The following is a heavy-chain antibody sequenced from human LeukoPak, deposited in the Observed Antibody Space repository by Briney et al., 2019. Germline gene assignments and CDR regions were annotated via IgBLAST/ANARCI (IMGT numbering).Heavy chain of an antibody. D-gene: IGHD3/OR15-3a*01. CDR3: ARGTDWFDP. V-gene: IGHV3-21*01. J-gene: IGHJ5*02. CDR1: GFSFTTYW. CDR2: ISSSSSYI. Sequence: GGSLRLSCAASGFSFTTYWMSWVRQAPGKGLEWVSSISSSSSYIYYADSVKGRFTISRDNAKNSLYLQMNSLRAEDTAVYYCARGTDWFDPWGQGTLVTVSS.